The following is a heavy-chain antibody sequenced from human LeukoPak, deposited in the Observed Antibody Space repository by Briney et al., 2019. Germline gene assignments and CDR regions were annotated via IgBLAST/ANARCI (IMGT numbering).Heavy chain of an antibody. CDR1: GGSISSYY. J-gene: IGHJ3*02. D-gene: IGHD4-17*01. CDR3: ARQDYGDYVGAFDI. Sequence: SETLSLTCTVSGGSISSYYWSWIRQPPGKGLEWIGSIYYSGSTYYNPSLKSRVTISVDTSKNQFSLKLSSVTAADTAVYYCARQDYGDYVGAFDIWGQGTMVTVSS. V-gene: IGHV4-59*05. CDR2: IYYSGST.